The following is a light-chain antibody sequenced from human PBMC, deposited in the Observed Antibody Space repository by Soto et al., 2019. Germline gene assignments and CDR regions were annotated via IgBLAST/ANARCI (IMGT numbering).Light chain of an antibody. CDR1: QSVLYSSNNKNY. CDR2: WAS. V-gene: IGKV4-1*01. CDR3: HQYFSPPYT. Sequence: DIVMTQSPDSLAVSLGERATINCKSSQSVLYSSNNKNYLGWYQQRPGRPPKLLIYWASTRESGVPDRFSGSGSETDFTLTISSLQAEDVAVYYCHQYFSPPYTFGQGTKLEIK. J-gene: IGKJ2*01.